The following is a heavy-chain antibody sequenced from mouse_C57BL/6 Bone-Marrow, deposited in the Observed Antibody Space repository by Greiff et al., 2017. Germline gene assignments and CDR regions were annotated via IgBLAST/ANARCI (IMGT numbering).Heavy chain of an antibody. Sequence: QVQLQQSDAELVKPGASVKISCKVSGYTFTDYTIHWMKQRPEQGLEWIGYIYPRDGSTKYNEKFKGKATLTADKSSSTAYMQLNSLTSEDSAVYFCSRCIYGNYEFAYWGQGTLVTVSA. V-gene: IGHV1-78*01. CDR3: SRCIYGNYEFAY. CDR1: GYTFTDYT. D-gene: IGHD2-1*01. CDR2: IYPRDGST. J-gene: IGHJ3*01.